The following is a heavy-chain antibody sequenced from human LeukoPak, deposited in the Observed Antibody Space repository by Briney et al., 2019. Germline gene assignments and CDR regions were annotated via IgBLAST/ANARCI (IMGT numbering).Heavy chain of an antibody. CDR2: INHNGNVN. Sequence: GGSLRLSCAASGFTFSSYWMNWARQAPGKGLEWVASINHNGNVNYYVDSGKGRFTISRDNAKNSLYLQMSNLRAEDTAVYFCARGGGLDVWGQGATVTVSS. J-gene: IGHJ6*02. CDR3: ARGGGLDV. D-gene: IGHD3-16*01. CDR1: GFTFSSYW. V-gene: IGHV3-7*03.